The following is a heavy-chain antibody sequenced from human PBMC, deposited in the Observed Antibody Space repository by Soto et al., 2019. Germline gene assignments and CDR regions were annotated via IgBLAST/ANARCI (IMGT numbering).Heavy chain of an antibody. D-gene: IGHD4-17*01. CDR3: ASMDDYGAFSGF. V-gene: IGHV4-39*02. Sequence: SETLSLTCTVSGGSFSSSTYFWGWIRQPPGKGLEWIGSIYYSGSTYYNPSLKSRVTISVDTPKNHFSLKLSSVTAADTAVYYCASMDDYGAFSGFWGQETPVTVSS. CDR1: GGSFSSSTYF. J-gene: IGHJ4*02. CDR2: IYYSGST.